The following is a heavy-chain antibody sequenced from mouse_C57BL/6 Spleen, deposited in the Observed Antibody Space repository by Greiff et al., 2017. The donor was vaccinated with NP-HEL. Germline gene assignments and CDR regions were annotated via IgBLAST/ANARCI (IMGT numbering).Heavy chain of an antibody. J-gene: IGHJ3*01. D-gene: IGHD1-1*01. V-gene: IGHV1-47*01. CDR3: ARKGPDYYGSSPFAY. Sequence: VQLQQSGAELVKPGASVKMSCKASGYTFTTYPIEWMKQNPGKSLEWIGNFHPYNDDTKYNEKFKGKATLTVEKSSSTVYLELSRLTSDDSAVYYCARKGPDYYGSSPFAYWGQGTLVTVSA. CDR1: GYTFTTYP. CDR2: FHPYNDDT.